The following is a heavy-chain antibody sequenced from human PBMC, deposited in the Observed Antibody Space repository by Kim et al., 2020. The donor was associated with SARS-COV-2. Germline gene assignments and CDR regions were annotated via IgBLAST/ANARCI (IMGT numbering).Heavy chain of an antibody. V-gene: IGHV1-2*02. CDR2: INPNSGGT. CDR1: GYTFTGYY. J-gene: IGHJ6*02. D-gene: IGHD3-9*01. Sequence: ASVKVSCKASGYTFTGYYMHWVRQAPGQGLEWMGWINPNSGGTNYAQKFQGRVTMTRDTSISTAYMELSRLRSDDTAVYSCARDLSNILTGYAQIYYYYGMDVWGRGTTVTVSS. CDR3: ARDLSNILTGYAQIYYYYGMDV.